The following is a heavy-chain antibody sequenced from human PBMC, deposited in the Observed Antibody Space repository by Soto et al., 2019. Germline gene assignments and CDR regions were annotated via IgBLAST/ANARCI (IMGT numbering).Heavy chain of an antibody. Sequence: PGGSLRLSCTASGFTFSYYAMSWVRQPPGKGLEWVSVISAGGSTYYADSVKGRFTVSRANSKNTLYLQMNSLRAEDTAVYYCANVPIWCSSTSCYTEGFDYWGQGTLVTV. J-gene: IGHJ4*02. CDR1: GFTFSYYA. D-gene: IGHD2-2*02. CDR2: ISAGGST. V-gene: IGHV3-23*01. CDR3: ANVPIWCSSTSCYTEGFDY.